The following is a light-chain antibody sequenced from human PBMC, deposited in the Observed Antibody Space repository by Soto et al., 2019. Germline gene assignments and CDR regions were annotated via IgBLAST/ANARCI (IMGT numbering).Light chain of an antibody. J-gene: IGKJ5*01. CDR2: KAS. Sequence: DIQITQSPSTLSGSVGDGVTITCLARQTISSWLAWYQQKPGQAPKLLIYKASTLKSGVPSRFSGSGSGTEFTLTISSLQPDDFATYYCHHYNSYPITFGQGTRLEIK. V-gene: IGKV1-5*03. CDR3: HHYNSYPIT. CDR1: QTISSW.